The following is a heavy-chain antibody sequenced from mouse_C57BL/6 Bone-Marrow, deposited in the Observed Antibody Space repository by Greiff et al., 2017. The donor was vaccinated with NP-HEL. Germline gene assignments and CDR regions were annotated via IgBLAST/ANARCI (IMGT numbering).Heavy chain of an antibody. V-gene: IGHV1-69*01. Sequence: QVQLQQPGAELVMPGASVKLSCKASGYTFTSYWMHWVKQRPGQGLEWIGEIDPSDSYTNYNQKFKGKSTLTVDKSSSTAYMQLSSLTSEDSAVYYCARWGTTVVALPYYCDYWGQGTTLTVSS. CDR2: IDPSDSYT. CDR3: ARWGTTVVALPYYCDY. J-gene: IGHJ2*01. D-gene: IGHD1-1*01. CDR1: GYTFTSYW.